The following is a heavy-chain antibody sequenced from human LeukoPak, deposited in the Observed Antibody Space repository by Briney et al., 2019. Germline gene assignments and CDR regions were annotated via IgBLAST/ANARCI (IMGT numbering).Heavy chain of an antibody. CDR3: VREGYYDSSGYLGVFDY. Sequence: GGSLRLSCAASGFTFSSYAMHWVRQAPGKGLEWVAVISYDGSNKYYADSVKGRFTISRDNAKNSVYLQMKSLRAEDTAVYYCVREGYYDSSGYLGVFDYWGQGTLVTVSS. V-gene: IGHV3-30*04. J-gene: IGHJ4*02. CDR1: GFTFSSYA. CDR2: ISYDGSNK. D-gene: IGHD3-22*01.